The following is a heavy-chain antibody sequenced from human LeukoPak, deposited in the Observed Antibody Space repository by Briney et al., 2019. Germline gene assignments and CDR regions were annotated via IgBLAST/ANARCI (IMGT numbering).Heavy chain of an antibody. D-gene: IGHD6-19*01. CDR3: ARQGRGSGWFLP. J-gene: IGHJ5*02. CDR1: GASISPYH. V-gene: IGHV4-59*08. Sequence: SETLSLTCTVSGASISPYHWSWIRQPPGKGLEWIGYIYYSGSTNYNPSLKSRVTISVDTSKNQFSLNLSSVTAADTAVYYCARQGRGSGWFLPWGQGTLVTVSS. CDR2: IYYSGST.